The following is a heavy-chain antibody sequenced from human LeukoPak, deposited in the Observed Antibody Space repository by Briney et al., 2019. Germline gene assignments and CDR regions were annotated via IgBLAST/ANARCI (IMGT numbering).Heavy chain of an antibody. D-gene: IGHD1-14*01. CDR3: ARSAGYYFDY. V-gene: IGHV4-59*01. CDR2: IYYSGST. Sequence: SETLSLTGTVSGGSISSYYWSWIRQPPGKGLEWIGYIYYSGSTNYYPSLKSRVTVSVDTSKNQFSLKLSSVTAADTAVYYCARSAGYYFDYWGQGTLVTVSS. J-gene: IGHJ4*02. CDR1: GGSISSYY.